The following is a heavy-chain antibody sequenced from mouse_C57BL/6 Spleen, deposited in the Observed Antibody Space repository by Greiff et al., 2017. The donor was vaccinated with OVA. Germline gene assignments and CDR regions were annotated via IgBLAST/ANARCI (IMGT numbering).Heavy chain of an antibody. D-gene: IGHD2-13*01. CDR1: GYTFTSYW. CDR3: ARCPVYGDYGGYYAMDY. CDR2: IDPSDSET. Sequence: QVQLQQPGAELVRPGSSVKLSCKASGYTFTSYWMHWVKQRPIQGLEWIGNIDPSDSETHYNQKFKDKATLTVDKSPSTAYMQLSSLTSEDSAVYDCARCPVYGDYGGYYAMDYWGQGTSVTVSA. J-gene: IGHJ4*01. V-gene: IGHV1-52*01.